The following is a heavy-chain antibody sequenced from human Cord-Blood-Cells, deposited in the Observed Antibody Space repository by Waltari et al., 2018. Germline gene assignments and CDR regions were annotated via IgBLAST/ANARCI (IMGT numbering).Heavy chain of an antibody. V-gene: IGHV3-33*01. J-gene: IGHJ2*01. Sequence: QVQLVESGGGVVQPGRSLRLSCAASGFTFSSYGMPWVRQAPGKGLEWVAVIWDDGSNKYYADSVKGRFTISRDNSKNTLYLQMNSLRAEDTAVYYCARGGSGSYWYFDLWGRGTLVTVSS. CDR2: IWDDGSNK. D-gene: IGHD1-26*01. CDR1: GFTFSSYG. CDR3: ARGGSGSYWYFDL.